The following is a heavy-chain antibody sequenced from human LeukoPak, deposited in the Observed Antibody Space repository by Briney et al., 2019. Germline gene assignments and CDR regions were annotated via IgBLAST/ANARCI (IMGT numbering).Heavy chain of an antibody. J-gene: IGHJ6*03. D-gene: IGHD5-18*01. V-gene: IGHV1-18*01. CDR1: GYTFTSYG. CDR2: ISAYNGNT. Sequence: ASVKVSCKASGYTFTSYGISWVRQAPGQGLEWMGWISAYNGNTNYAQKLQGRVTMTTDTSTSTAYMELRSLRSDDTAVYYCARDSDTAMVKYYYYYMDVWGKGTTVTVSS. CDR3: ARDSDTAMVKYYYYYMDV.